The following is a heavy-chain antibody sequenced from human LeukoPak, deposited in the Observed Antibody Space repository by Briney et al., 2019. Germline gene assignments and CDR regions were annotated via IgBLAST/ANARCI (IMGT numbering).Heavy chain of an antibody. D-gene: IGHD4-11*01. CDR2: IYHSGST. V-gene: IGHV4-30-2*01. Sequence: SQTLSLTCAVSGGSISSGGYSWSWIRQPPGQGLEWIGYIYHSGSTYYNPSLKSRVTISVDTSKNQFSLKLSSVTAADTAVYYCASILPTVTTNYYYYGRDVWGQGTTVTVSS. CDR1: GGSISSGGYS. J-gene: IGHJ6*02. CDR3: ASILPTVTTNYYYYGRDV.